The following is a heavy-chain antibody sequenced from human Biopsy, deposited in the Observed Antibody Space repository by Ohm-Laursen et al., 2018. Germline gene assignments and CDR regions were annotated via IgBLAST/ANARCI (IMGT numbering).Heavy chain of an antibody. CDR2: NIPILGTG. Sequence: VSSVKVSCKVPGGTFSNYGVNWVRQAPGQGLEWLGGNIPILGTGNYAHQFQDRVTVAADTSTSTATMELRSLRSDDTAVYYCATKLTGYFHHWGQGTLVIVSS. CDR1: GGTFSNYG. CDR3: ATKLTGYFHH. V-gene: IGHV1-69*06. D-gene: IGHD3-9*01. J-gene: IGHJ1*01.